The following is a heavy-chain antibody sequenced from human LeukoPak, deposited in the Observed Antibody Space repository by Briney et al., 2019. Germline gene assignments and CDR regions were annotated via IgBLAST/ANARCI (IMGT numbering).Heavy chain of an antibody. V-gene: IGHV3-21*01. Sequence: GGSLRLSCAASGFTFSSYTMTWVRQAPGKGLEWVSCISSSSSYMYYGDTLKGRFTISRDNAKNPLYLQMDDLRAEDTAMYYCARALTPASGWLGSWGQGTLVTVSS. CDR2: ISSSSSYM. CDR1: GFTFSSYT. J-gene: IGHJ5*01. CDR3: ARALTPASGWLGS. D-gene: IGHD6-19*01.